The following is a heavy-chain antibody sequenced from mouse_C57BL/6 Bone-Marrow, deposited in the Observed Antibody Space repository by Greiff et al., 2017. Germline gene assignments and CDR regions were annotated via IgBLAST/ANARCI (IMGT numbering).Heavy chain of an antibody. D-gene: IGHD2-5*01. CDR2: INPGSGGN. J-gene: IGHJ2*01. CDR3: ARTPYSNYVFDY. CDR1: GYAFTNFL. V-gene: IGHV1-54*01. Sequence: LQESGAELVRPGTSVKVSCTASGYAFTNFLIEWVKQRPGQGLEWIGVINPGSGGNNYNEKFKGKATLTADKSSSTAYMQLSSLTSEDSAVYFCARTPYSNYVFDYWGQGTTLTVSS.